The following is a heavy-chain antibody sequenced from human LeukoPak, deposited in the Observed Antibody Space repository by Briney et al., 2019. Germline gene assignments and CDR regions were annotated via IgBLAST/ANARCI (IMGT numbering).Heavy chain of an antibody. Sequence: GRSLRLSCAASGFTFSSYGMHWVRQAPGKGLEWVAFIRYDGSNKYYADSVKGRFTISRDNSKNTLYLQMNSLRAEDTAVYYCAKDTTPPKAGFDPWGQGTLVTVS. CDR3: AKDTTPPKAGFDP. CDR1: GFTFSSYG. J-gene: IGHJ5*02. D-gene: IGHD1-14*01. V-gene: IGHV3-30*02. CDR2: IRYDGSNK.